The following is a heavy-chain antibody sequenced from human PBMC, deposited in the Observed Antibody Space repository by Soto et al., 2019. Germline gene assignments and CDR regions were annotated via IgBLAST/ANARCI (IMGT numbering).Heavy chain of an antibody. Sequence: QVTLKESGPVLVKPTETLTLTCTVSGVSLSNARMGVSWIRQPPGKALEWLAHIFSNDEKSYSTSLKSRLTITKDTSKSQVVLTMTNMDPVDTATYYCARTPSAALEAFYIWGQGPMVTVSS. CDR3: ARTPSAALEAFYI. D-gene: IGHD1-1*01. CDR1: GVSLSNARMG. CDR2: IFSNDEK. V-gene: IGHV2-26*01. J-gene: IGHJ3*02.